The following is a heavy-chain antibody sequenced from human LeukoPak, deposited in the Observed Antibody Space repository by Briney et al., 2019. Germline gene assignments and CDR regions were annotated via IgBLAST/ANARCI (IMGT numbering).Heavy chain of an antibody. CDR3: ARHIGYSSSWTPFDY. CDR1: GGSFSGYY. D-gene: IGHD6-13*01. Sequence: PSETLSLTCAVYGGSFSGYYWSWIRQPPGKGLEWIGEINHSGSTNYNPSLKSRVTISVDTSKNQFSLKLSSATAADTAVYYCARHIGYSSSWTPFDYWGQGTLVTVSS. V-gene: IGHV4-34*01. CDR2: INHSGST. J-gene: IGHJ4*02.